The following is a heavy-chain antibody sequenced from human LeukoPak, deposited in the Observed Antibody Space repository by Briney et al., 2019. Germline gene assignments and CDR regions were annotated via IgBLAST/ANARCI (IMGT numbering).Heavy chain of an antibody. CDR2: ISSSSSYI. D-gene: IGHD2-21*01. CDR3: ARAVYCGGDCYHPPFDY. CDR1: GFTFSSYS. V-gene: IGHV3-21*01. Sequence: GGPLRLSCAASGFTFSSYSMNWVRQAPGKGLEWVSSISSSSSYIYYADSVKGRFTISRDNAKNSLYLQMNSLRAEDTAVYYCARAVYCGGDCYHPPFDYWGQGTLVTVSS. J-gene: IGHJ4*02.